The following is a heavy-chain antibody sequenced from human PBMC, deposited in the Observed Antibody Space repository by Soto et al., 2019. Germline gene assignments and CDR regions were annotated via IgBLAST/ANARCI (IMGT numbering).Heavy chain of an antibody. J-gene: IGHJ4*02. CDR1: GFTFSSYS. CDR2: ISSSISTI. D-gene: IGHD2-15*01. Sequence: EVQLVESGGGLVQPGGSLRLSCAASGFTFSSYSMNWVRQAPGKGLEWVSYISSSISTIYYADSVKGRFTISRDNAKNSLYLQMNSLRAEDTAVYYCASLVVVAATAGGFDYWGQGTLVTVSS. CDR3: ASLVVVAATAGGFDY. V-gene: IGHV3-48*01.